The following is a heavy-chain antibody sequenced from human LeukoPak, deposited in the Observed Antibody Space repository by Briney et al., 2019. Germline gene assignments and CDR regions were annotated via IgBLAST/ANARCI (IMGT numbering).Heavy chain of an antibody. V-gene: IGHV3-11*01. CDR3: ATDGAGFDT. CDR2: INIGGTNT. Sequence: GGSLRLSCAASGFTFNDYYMSWIRQAPGKGREWLSYINIGGTNTHYADSVKGRFTISMDNAKKSLYLEMNNLRAEDTAVYYCATDGAGFDTWGQGVLVTVSS. CDR1: GFTFNDYY. J-gene: IGHJ5*02.